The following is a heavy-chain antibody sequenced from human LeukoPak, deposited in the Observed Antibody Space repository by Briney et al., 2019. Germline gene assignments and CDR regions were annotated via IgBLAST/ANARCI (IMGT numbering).Heavy chain of an antibody. CDR2: IYPGDSDT. J-gene: IGHJ4*02. CDR1: GYSFTTYW. CDR3: VRRDGYNPDH. Sequence: PGESLKISCKGSGYSFTTYWIGWVRQMPGKGLEWMGIIYPGDSDTRYGPSFEGQVTITADKSISTAYLHWSSLKASDTAMYYCVRRDGYNPDHWGQGTLVTVSS. D-gene: IGHD5-24*01. V-gene: IGHV5-51*01.